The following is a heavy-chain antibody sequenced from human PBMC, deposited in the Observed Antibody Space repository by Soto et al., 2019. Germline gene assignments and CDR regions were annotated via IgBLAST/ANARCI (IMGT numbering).Heavy chain of an antibody. CDR1: GGSISSYY. CDR2: IYDSGST. Sequence: SETLSLTCTVPGGSISSYYWSWIRQPPGKGLEWIGYIYDSGSTNYNPSLKSRVTISVDTSKNQFSLKLTSVTAADTAVYCCAAPPRYWGQGTLVTVS. J-gene: IGHJ4*02. CDR3: AAPPRY. V-gene: IGHV4-59*01. D-gene: IGHD6-6*01.